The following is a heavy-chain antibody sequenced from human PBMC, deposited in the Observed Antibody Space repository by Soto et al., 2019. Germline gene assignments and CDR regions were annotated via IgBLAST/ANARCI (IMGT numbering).Heavy chain of an antibody. V-gene: IGHV3-23*01. Sequence: GGSLRLSCAASGFTFSSYAMSWVRQAPGKGLEWVSAISGSGGSTYYADSVKGRFTISRDNSKNTLYRQMNSLRAEDTAVYYCAKNYYGSGSYYNLIDYWGQGTLVTVSS. J-gene: IGHJ4*02. D-gene: IGHD3-10*01. CDR3: AKNYYGSGSYYNLIDY. CDR2: ISGSGGST. CDR1: GFTFSSYA.